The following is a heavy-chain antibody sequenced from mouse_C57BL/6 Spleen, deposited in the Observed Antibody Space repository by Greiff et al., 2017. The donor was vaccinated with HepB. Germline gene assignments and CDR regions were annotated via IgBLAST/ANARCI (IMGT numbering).Heavy chain of an antibody. CDR1: EYEFPSHD. D-gene: IGHD3-3*01. CDR3: ARHACGTGYFEV. J-gene: IGHJ1*03. V-gene: IGHV5-2*01. Sequence: EVKLVESGGGLVQPGESLKLSCESNEYEFPSHDMSWVRKTPDKRLELVATISSGGGSTYYPDTVEGRFIISRDNAKNTLYLQMSSLRSEDTALYYCARHACGTGYFEVWGTGTTVTVSS. CDR2: ISSGGGST.